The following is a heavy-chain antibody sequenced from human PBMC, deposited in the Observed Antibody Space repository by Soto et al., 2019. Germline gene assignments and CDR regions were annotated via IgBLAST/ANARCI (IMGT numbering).Heavy chain of an antibody. CDR1: GGSVSRGSNF. Sequence: SETLSLTCTVSGGSVSRGSNFWSWIRQPPGKGLEWIGYIYYSGPTRYNPSLESRVTISIDSSKNQVSLNLTSVTAADTAVYYCARGYSHYAHWGRGTLVTVSS. CDR3: ARGYSHYAH. CDR2: IYYSGPT. D-gene: IGHD4-4*01. V-gene: IGHV4-61*01. J-gene: IGHJ4*02.